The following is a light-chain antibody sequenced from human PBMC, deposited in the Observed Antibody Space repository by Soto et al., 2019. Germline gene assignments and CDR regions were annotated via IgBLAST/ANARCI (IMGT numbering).Light chain of an antibody. J-gene: IGKJ5*01. Sequence: EIVLTQSPGTLSLSPGERATLSCRASQSVSSSYLAWYQQKPGQAPRLLIYGASSRATGIPDRFSGSGSGTDFTLTISRLEPEVFAVYYCQQYGSSITFGQGTRLEIK. CDR3: QQYGSSIT. CDR2: GAS. V-gene: IGKV3-20*01. CDR1: QSVSSSY.